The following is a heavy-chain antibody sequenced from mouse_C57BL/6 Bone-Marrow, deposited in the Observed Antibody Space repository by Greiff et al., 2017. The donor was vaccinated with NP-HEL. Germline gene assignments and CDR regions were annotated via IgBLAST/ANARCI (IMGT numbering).Heavy chain of an antibody. V-gene: IGHV1-9*01. CDR2: ILPGSGST. J-gene: IGHJ3*01. Sequence: VQLQQSGAELMKPGASVKLSCKATGYTFTGYWIEWVKQRPGHGLEWIGEILPGSGSTNYNQKFKGKATLTVDKSSSTAYMQLSSLTSEDSAVYYCAIEASYYSNSWFAYWGQGTLVTVSA. CDR1: GYTFTGYW. CDR3: AIEASYYSNSWFAY. D-gene: IGHD2-5*01.